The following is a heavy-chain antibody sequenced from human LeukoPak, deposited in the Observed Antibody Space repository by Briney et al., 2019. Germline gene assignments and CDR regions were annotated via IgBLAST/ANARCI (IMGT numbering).Heavy chain of an antibody. CDR2: IYYSGST. J-gene: IGHJ6*02. CDR3: ARVGHYYYYGMDV. Sequence: SETLSLTCTVSGGSISSYYWSWIRQPLGKGLEWIGYIYYSGSTNYNPSLKSRVTISVDTSKNQFSLKLSSVTAADTAVYYCARVGHYYYYGMDVWGQGTTVTVSS. D-gene: IGHD3-16*01. V-gene: IGHV4-59*01. CDR1: GGSISSYY.